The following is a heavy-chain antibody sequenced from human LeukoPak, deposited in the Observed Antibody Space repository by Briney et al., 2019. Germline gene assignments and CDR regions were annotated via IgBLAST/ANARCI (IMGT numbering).Heavy chain of an antibody. V-gene: IGHV4-38-2*02. Sequence: SETLSLTCTVSGYSISSGYYWGWIRQPPGKGLEWIGNIYYSGSTYYNPSLRSRVTISVDTSKNQFSLNLSSVTAADTAVYYCAREGWQWLVHAFDIWAQGTMVTVSS. CDR1: GYSISSGYY. CDR2: IYYSGST. J-gene: IGHJ3*02. CDR3: AREGWQWLVHAFDI. D-gene: IGHD6-19*01.